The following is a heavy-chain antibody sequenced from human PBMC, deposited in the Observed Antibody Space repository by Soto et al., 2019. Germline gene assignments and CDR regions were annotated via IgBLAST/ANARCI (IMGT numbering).Heavy chain of an antibody. D-gene: IGHD4-17*01. CDR1: GFTFSDYY. J-gene: IGHJ3*02. V-gene: IGHV3-11*05. Sequence: QVQLVESGGGLVKPGGSLRLSCAASGFTFSDYYMSWIRQAPGKGLEWVSYISSSSSYTNYADSVKGRFTISRDNAKNSLYLQMNSLRAEDTAVYYCAMQTVTTLETACDIWGQGTMVTVSS. CDR2: ISSSSSYT. CDR3: AMQTVTTLETACDI.